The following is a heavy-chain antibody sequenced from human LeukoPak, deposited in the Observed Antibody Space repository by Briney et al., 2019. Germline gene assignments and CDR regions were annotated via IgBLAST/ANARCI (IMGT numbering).Heavy chain of an antibody. CDR3: ARDAETAAPNY. J-gene: IGHJ4*02. CDR2: IYYSGST. D-gene: IGHD2-21*02. CDR1: GGSISSSSYY. Sequence: SETLSLTCTVSGGSISSSSYYWGWIRQPPGKGLERIGSIYYSGSTYYNPSLKSRVTISVDTSKNQFSLKLSSVTAADTAVYYCARDAETAAPNYWGQGTLVTVSS. V-gene: IGHV4-39*07.